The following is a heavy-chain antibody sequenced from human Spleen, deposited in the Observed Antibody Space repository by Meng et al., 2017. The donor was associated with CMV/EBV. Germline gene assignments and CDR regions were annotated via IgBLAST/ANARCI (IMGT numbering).Heavy chain of an antibody. CDR2: IYHSGRA. D-gene: IGHD3-10*01. CDR1: GGSIISNNW. CDR3: ARDRGVRNYYYGMDV. Sequence: GSLRLSCVVSGGSIISNNWWSWVRQPPGKGLEWIGEIYHSGRANYNPSLRSRVTLSVDTSKNQFSLRLTSATAADTAVYYCARDRGVRNYYYGMDVWGQGTTVTVSS. J-gene: IGHJ6*02. V-gene: IGHV4-4*02.